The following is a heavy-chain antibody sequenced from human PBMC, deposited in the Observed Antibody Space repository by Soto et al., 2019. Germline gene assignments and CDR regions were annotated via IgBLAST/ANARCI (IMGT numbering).Heavy chain of an antibody. CDR2: NYWDDDK. Sequence: SGPTLVNPTQTLTLTCTFSGFSLSTSGVGVGWIRQPPGKALEWLALNYWDDDKRYSPSLRSRLTISKDTSKNQVVLTMTNMEPVNRATYYCIQSRCGSACHKSYASHYYYGMDVVGEGTTVTVSS. V-gene: IGHV2-5*02. CDR1: GFSLSTSGVG. D-gene: IGHD2-2*01. CDR3: IQSRCGSACHKSYASHYYYGMDV. J-gene: IGHJ6*02.